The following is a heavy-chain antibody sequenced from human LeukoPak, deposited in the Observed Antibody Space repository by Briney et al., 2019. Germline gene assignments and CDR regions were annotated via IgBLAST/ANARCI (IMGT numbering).Heavy chain of an antibody. D-gene: IGHD3-10*01. CDR3: AKAMVRGVIPEHYGMDV. CDR2: ISSSGSTI. CDR1: GFTFSDYY. V-gene: IGHV3-11*01. Sequence: GGSLRLSCAASGFTFSDYYMSWIRQAPGKGLEWVSYISSSGSTIYYADSVKGRFTISRDNSKNTLYLQMNSLRAEDTAVYYCAKAMVRGVIPEHYGMDVWGQGTTVTVSS. J-gene: IGHJ6*02.